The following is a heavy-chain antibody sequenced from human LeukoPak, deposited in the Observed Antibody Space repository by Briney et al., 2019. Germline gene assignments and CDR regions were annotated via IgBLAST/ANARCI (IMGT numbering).Heavy chain of an antibody. CDR2: ISVYNGNT. Sequence: GASVKVSCKASGYTFISHTISWVRQAPGQGPEWMGWISVYNGNTNYAQKLQGRVTMTTDTSTSTAYMELRSLRSDDTAVYYCARGLEWLTRRHTWFDPWGQGTLVTVSS. J-gene: IGHJ5*02. CDR1: GYTFISHT. V-gene: IGHV1-18*01. CDR3: ARGLEWLTRRHTWFDP. D-gene: IGHD3-3*01.